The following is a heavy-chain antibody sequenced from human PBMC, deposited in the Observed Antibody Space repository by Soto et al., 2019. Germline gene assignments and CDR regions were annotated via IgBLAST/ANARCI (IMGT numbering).Heavy chain of an antibody. CDR2: ISYDGSEK. D-gene: IGHD2-2*02. V-gene: IGHV3-30*18. Sequence: GGSLRLSCAASGFTFSSYAMSWVRQAPGKGLEWVAVISYDGSEKYYVDSVKGRFTISKDNSKNTLYLQMNSLRPEDTAVYYCAKSPNFYCSSPNCYKYYFDHWGQGTRVTVSS. CDR3: AKSPNFYCSSPNCYKYYFDH. J-gene: IGHJ4*02. CDR1: GFTFSSYA.